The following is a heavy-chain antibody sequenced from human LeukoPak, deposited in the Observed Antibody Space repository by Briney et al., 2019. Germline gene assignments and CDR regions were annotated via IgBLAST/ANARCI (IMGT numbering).Heavy chain of an antibody. J-gene: IGHJ4*02. CDR2: FNSDGSST. CDR3: ARGRYYLDS. D-gene: IGHD4-17*01. Sequence: PXGSLRLSCAASGFTFSTYWMHWVRQAPGKGLVWVSRFNSDGSSTYYADPVKGRFTISRDNAKNTLYLQMNSLRAEDTAVYYCARGRYYLDSWGQGTLVTVSS. CDR1: GFTFSTYW. V-gene: IGHV3-74*01.